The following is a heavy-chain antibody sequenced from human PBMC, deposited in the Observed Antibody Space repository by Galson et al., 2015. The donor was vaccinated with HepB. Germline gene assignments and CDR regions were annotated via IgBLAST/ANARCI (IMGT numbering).Heavy chain of an antibody. CDR3: ARDKVVGPTKFDY. V-gene: IGHV3-7*01. CDR1: GFTFSTYW. J-gene: IGHJ4*02. D-gene: IGHD1-26*01. Sequence: SLRLSCAASGFTFSTYWMSWVRQAPGKGLEWVANIRPDGGEIYYMDSVKGRFTISRDNAKNSLYLQMDNLRAGDTAVYYCARDKVVGPTKFDYWGQGTLVTVSS. CDR2: IRPDGGEI.